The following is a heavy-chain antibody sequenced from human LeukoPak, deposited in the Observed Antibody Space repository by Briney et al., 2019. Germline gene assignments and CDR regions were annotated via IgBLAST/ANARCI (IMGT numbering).Heavy chain of an antibody. CDR3: AIEAAYVTYDY. Sequence: GRCLRLSCAVSGFTYSLFYMHWVRQAPRRGLECVSDISGEGVNTFYTDFVKGRFTIYRDNTKNSLYLEMRSLRAEDRAVYYCAIEAAYVTYDYWGQGTMVTVSS. D-gene: IGHD6-25*01. J-gene: IGHJ4*02. V-gene: IGHV3-64*02. CDR1: GFTYSLFY. CDR2: ISGEGVNT.